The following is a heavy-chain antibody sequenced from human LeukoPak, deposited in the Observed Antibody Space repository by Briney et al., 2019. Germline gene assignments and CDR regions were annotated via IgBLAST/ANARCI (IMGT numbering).Heavy chain of an antibody. CDR2: INHSGST. V-gene: IGHV4-34*01. J-gene: IGHJ3*02. CDR3: ARELTSDAFDI. Sequence: SETLSLTCAVYGGSFSGYYWSWIRQPPGKGPEWIGEINHSGSTNYNPSLKSRVTISVDTSKNQFSLKLSSVTAADTAVYYCARELTSDAFDIWGQGTMVTVSS. CDR1: GGSFSGYY.